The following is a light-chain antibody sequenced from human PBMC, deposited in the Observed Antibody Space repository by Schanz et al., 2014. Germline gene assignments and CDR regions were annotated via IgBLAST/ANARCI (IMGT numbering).Light chain of an antibody. CDR2: GAS. CDR1: QSVSNK. J-gene: IGKJ1*01. CDR3: QQYKSWPPKLT. V-gene: IGKV3-15*01. Sequence: EIVMTQSPATLSVSPGERATLSCRASQSVSNKLAWFQQKPGQAPRLLIYGASTRATGFPARFSGSGSGTEFTLTISSLQSEDFAVYYCQQYKSWPPKLTFGQGTRVEIK.